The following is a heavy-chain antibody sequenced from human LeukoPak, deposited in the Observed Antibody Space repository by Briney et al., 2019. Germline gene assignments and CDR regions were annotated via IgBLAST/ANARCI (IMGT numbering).Heavy chain of an antibody. CDR3: ASQKQSGSYFVMESFDY. D-gene: IGHD1-26*01. CDR2: IYHSGST. Sequence: KPSETLSLTCAVSGYSISSGYYWGWIRQPPGQGLEWIGSIYHSGSTYYNPSLKSRVTISVDTSKNQFSLKLSSVTAADTAVYYCASQKQSGSYFVMESFDYWGQGTLVTVSS. V-gene: IGHV4-38-2*01. CDR1: GYSISSGYY. J-gene: IGHJ4*02.